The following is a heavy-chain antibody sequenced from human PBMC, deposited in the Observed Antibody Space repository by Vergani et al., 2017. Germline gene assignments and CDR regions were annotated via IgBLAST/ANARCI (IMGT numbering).Heavy chain of an antibody. V-gene: IGHV3-53*02. CDR1: GFTVSSNY. CDR3: ARVHRDGSGSYQIFDY. J-gene: IGHJ4*02. Sequence: EVQLVETGGGLIQPGGSLRLSCAASGFTVSSNYMSWVRQAPGKGLEWVSVIYSGGSTYYADSVKGRFTISRDNSKTTLYLHMNSLRAEDTAVYYCARVHRDGSGSYQIFDYWGQGTLVTVSS. D-gene: IGHD3-10*01. CDR2: IYSGGST.